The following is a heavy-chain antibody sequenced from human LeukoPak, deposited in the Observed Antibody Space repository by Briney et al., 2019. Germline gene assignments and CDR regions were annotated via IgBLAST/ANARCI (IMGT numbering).Heavy chain of an antibody. Sequence: GGSLRLSCAASGFTFDDYAMHWVRQAPGEGLEWVSLISWDGGSTYYADSVKGRFTISRDNSKNSLYLQMNSLRAEDTALYYCAKAVTMVRGAVDYYYYYGMDVWGKGTTVTVSS. D-gene: IGHD3-10*01. CDR2: ISWDGGST. CDR1: GFTFDDYA. CDR3: AKAVTMVRGAVDYYYYYGMDV. J-gene: IGHJ6*04. V-gene: IGHV3-43D*04.